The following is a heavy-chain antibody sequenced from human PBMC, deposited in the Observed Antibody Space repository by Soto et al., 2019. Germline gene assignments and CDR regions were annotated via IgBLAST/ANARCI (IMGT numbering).Heavy chain of an antibody. CDR2: INSGSSYI. Sequence: EVQLVESGGGLVKPGGSLRLSCAASGFTFSSYSMNWVRQAPGKGLEWVSSINSGSSYIYYADSVKGRFTISRDNAKNSLYLQMNSLSAEDTAVYYCARGVEYYYDSSGFSFSVGAAGIIDYWGQGTLVTVSS. J-gene: IGHJ4*02. V-gene: IGHV3-21*02. CDR3: ARGVEYYYDSSGFSFSVGAAGIIDY. CDR1: GFTFSSYS. D-gene: IGHD3-22*01.